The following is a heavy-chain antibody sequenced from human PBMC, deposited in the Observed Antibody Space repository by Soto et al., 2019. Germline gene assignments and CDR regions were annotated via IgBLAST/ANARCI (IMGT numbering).Heavy chain of an antibody. CDR1: GYIFVNYG. CDR2: ISPYTGNT. Sequence: QVQLVQSGDEVKKPGASVKVYCKASGYIFVNYGIAWVRQAPGQGLEWMGWISPYTGNTHSATKVQGRLTMTTDTSTRTAYMDLGILTSDDTAVYYCVMVDNYVTPTPQDVWGQGTTVTVSS. J-gene: IGHJ6*02. CDR3: VMVDNYVTPTPQDV. V-gene: IGHV1-18*01. D-gene: IGHD3-16*01.